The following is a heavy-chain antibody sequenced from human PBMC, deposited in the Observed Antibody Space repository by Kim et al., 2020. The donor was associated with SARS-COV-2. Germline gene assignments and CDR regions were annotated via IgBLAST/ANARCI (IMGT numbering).Heavy chain of an antibody. V-gene: IGHV4-59*13. CDR3: ARGYDHSITIDY. J-gene: IGHJ4*02. CDR1: GGSISSYY. Sequence: SETLSLTCTVSGGSISSYYWSWIRQPPGKGLEWIGYIYYSGSTNYNPSLKSRVTISVDTSKNQFSLKLSSVTAADTAVYYCARGYDHSITIDYWGQGTLVTVSS. CDR2: IYYSGST. D-gene: IGHD4-4*01.